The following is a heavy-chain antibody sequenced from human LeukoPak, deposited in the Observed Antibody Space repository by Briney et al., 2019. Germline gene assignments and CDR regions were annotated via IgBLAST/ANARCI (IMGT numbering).Heavy chain of an antibody. CDR1: GGSISSYY. V-gene: IGHV4-59*01. D-gene: IGHD6-19*01. Sequence: SETLSLTCTVSGGSISSYYWSWIRQPPGKGLEWIGYIYYSGSTNYNPSLKSRVTISVDTSKNQFSLKLSSVTAADTAVYYCARGPREQWLPHKYFDYWGQGTLVTVSS. J-gene: IGHJ4*02. CDR3: ARGPREQWLPHKYFDY. CDR2: IYYSGST.